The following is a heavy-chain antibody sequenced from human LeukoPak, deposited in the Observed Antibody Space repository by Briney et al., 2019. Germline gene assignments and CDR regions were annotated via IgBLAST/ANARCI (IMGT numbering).Heavy chain of an antibody. J-gene: IGHJ4*02. Sequence: SETLSLTCAVYGVSFSGYYWSWLRQPPGKGLEWVGEINHSGSTNYNPSLKSGVTISVDTSKKKFSPKLSSVTAADTAVYYCARGPSSGWSLGGDYWGQGTLVTVSS. CDR2: INHSGST. CDR1: GVSFSGYY. CDR3: ARGPSSGWSLGGDY. V-gene: IGHV4-34*01. D-gene: IGHD6-19*01.